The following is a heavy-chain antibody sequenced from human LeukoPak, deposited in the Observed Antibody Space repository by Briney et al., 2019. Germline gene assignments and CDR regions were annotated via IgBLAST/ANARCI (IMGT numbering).Heavy chain of an antibody. V-gene: IGHV4-59*08. CDR1: GGSISSYY. D-gene: IGHD2-2*01. CDR3: ASRIVVGPDYYYMDV. J-gene: IGHJ6*03. CDR2: IYYSGST. Sequence: SETLSLTCTVSGGSISSYYWSWIRQPPGKGLEWIGYIYYSGSTNYNPSLKSRVTISVDTSKNQFSLKLSSVTAADTAVYYCASRIVVGPDYYYMDVWGKGTTVTVSS.